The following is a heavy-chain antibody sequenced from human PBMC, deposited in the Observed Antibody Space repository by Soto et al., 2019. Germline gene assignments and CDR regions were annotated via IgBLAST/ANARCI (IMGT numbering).Heavy chain of an antibody. CDR2: VYHTGSA. D-gene: IGHD1-26*01. J-gene: IGHJ4*01. CDR1: GASISSGTHY. Sequence: QVQLQESGPGLVKPSETLFITCRVSGASISSGTHYWGWLRQAPGRGLEWIGTVYHTGSASYNPSLGNRASISVDTSRNEFSLNLNSVTAADTAIYYCARPRVAATGAFDYWGHGTLVSVSS. CDR3: ARPRVAATGAFDY. V-gene: IGHV4-39*01.